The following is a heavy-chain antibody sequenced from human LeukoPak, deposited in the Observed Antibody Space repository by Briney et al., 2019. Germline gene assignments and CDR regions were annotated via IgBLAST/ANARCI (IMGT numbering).Heavy chain of an antibody. V-gene: IGHV4-39*01. D-gene: IGHD5-24*01. CDR2: IYYSGSS. Sequence: SETLSLTCSVSGGSISSSSSYWGWIRQPPGKGLEWIGSIYYSGSSFDNPALRSRVTISVDTSKNQFSLKLSSVTAADTAVYYCAKHRSGWLQSSFDYWGQGTLVTVSS. J-gene: IGHJ4*02. CDR3: AKHRSGWLQSSFDY. CDR1: GGSISSSSSY.